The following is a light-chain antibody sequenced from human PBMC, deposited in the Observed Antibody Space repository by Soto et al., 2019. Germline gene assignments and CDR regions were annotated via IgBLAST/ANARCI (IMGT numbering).Light chain of an antibody. CDR2: EDN. J-gene: IGLJ3*02. CDR3: QSYDSSNQGV. CDR1: SGSIASNY. V-gene: IGLV6-57*01. Sequence: NFMLTQPHSVSESPGKTVTISCTRSSGSIASNYEQWCQQRPGSSPTTVIYEDNQRPSGVPDRFSGSIDSSSNSASLTISGLKTEDEADYYCQSYDSSNQGVFGGGTKLTVL.